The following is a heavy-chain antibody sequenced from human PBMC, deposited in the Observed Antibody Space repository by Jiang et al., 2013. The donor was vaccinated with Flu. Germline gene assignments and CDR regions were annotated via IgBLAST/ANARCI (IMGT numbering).Heavy chain of an antibody. J-gene: IGHJ4*02. V-gene: IGHV4-39*01. CDR3: ARQDGSGSCWDY. Sequence: GSGLVKPSETLSLTCTVSDGSVTNINYYWGWIRQPPGKGLEWIGSIHYSGRTYYNPSLKSRVTMSVAASTNEFSLKLSSVTATDTAVYYCARQDGSGSCWDYWGQGTPVTVSS. CDR1: DGSVTNINYY. CDR2: IHYSGRT. D-gene: IGHD3-10*01.